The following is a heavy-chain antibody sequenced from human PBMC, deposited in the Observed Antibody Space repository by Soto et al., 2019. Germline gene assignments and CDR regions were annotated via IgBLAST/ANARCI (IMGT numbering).Heavy chain of an antibody. Sequence: QVQLVQSGAEVKKPGSSVKVSCKASGGTFSSYTISWVRQAPGQGLEWMGRIIPILGIANYAQKFQGRVTITADKSTSTAYMELRSLRSEDTAVYYCARAYYGSGSGYYYYGMDVWGQGTTVTVSS. CDR3: ARAYYGSGSGYYYYGMDV. CDR2: IIPILGIA. V-gene: IGHV1-69*02. D-gene: IGHD3-10*01. CDR1: GGTFSSYT. J-gene: IGHJ6*02.